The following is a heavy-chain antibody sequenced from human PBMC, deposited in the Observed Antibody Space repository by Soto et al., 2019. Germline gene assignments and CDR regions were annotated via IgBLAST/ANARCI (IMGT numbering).Heavy chain of an antibody. CDR1: GFTFSSYA. V-gene: IGHV3-23*01. Sequence: EVQLSESGGGLVQPGGSLRLSCAASGFTFSSYAMSWVRQAPVKGLEWVSAITGSGDDTYHADSVKGRFTISRDNSRNTLYLQMSNLRAEDTAVNYCVKGSRSSRPYYFDYWGQGTLVTVSS. J-gene: IGHJ4*02. CDR2: ITGSGDDT. D-gene: IGHD6-6*01. CDR3: VKGSRSSRPYYFDY.